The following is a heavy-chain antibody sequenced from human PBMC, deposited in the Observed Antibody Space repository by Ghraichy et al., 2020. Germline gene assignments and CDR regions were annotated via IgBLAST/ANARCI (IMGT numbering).Heavy chain of an antibody. D-gene: IGHD3-3*01. J-gene: IGHJ4*02. Sequence: ASVKVSCKASGYTFTSYDINWVRQATGQGLEWMGWMNPNSGNTGYAQKFQGRVTMTRNTSISTAYMELSSLRSEDTAVYYCARSRYDFWSGHYRPYYFDYWGQGTLVTVSS. V-gene: IGHV1-8*01. CDR3: ARSRYDFWSGHYRPYYFDY. CDR1: GYTFTSYD. CDR2: MNPNSGNT.